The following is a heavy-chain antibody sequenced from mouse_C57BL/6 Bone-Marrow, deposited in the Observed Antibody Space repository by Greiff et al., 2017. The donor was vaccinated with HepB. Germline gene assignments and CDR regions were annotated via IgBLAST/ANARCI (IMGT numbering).Heavy chain of an antibody. Sequence: QVQLQQPGTELVKPGASVKLSCKASGYTFTSYWMHWVKQRPGQGLEWIGNINPSNGGTNYNEKFKSKATLTVDKSSSTAYMQLSSLTSEDSAVYYCARGSSTMIKDYYAMDYWGQGTSVTVSS. V-gene: IGHV1-53*01. CDR3: ARGSSTMIKDYYAMDY. CDR2: INPSNGGT. J-gene: IGHJ4*01. CDR1: GYTFTSYW. D-gene: IGHD2-4*01.